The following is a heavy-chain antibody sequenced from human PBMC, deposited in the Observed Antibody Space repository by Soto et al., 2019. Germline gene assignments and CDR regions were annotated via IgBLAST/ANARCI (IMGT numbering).Heavy chain of an antibody. D-gene: IGHD6-19*01. V-gene: IGHV1-58*01. CDR1: GGTFASSA. CDR2: IIVDSGNT. J-gene: IGHJ3*02. Sequence: GASVKVSCKASGGTFASSAVQWVRQARGQRLEWIGWIIVDSGNTNYAQKFQERVTMTTDISTSTAYMELRSLRSDDTAVYYCARESVWLANPDAFDIWGQGTMVTVSS. CDR3: ARESVWLANPDAFDI.